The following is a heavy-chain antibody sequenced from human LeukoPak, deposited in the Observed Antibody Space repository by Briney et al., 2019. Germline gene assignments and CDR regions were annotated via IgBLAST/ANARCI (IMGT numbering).Heavy chain of an antibody. D-gene: IGHD5-18*01. CDR3: AKESLRGHSYGFDN. Sequence: GGSLRLSCAASGFPFSAYAMSWVRQAPGKGLEWVSAISASGDTTYYADSVRGRFTISRDNSKNTLYLQMNSLRAGDTALYYCAKESLRGHSYGFDNWGQGTLVTVSS. V-gene: IGHV3-23*01. CDR2: ISASGDTT. CDR1: GFPFSAYA. J-gene: IGHJ4*02.